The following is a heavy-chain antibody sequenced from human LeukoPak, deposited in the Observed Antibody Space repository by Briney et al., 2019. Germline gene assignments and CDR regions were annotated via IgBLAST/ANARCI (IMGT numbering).Heavy chain of an antibody. V-gene: IGHV1-18*01. CDR2: ISAYNGNT. Sequence: GASVKVSCKSSGYTFTSYGISWVRQPPGQGLEWMGWISAYNGNTNYAQKLQGRVTITADKSTSTAYMELSSLRSEDTAVYYCAREITTVVASGYFQHWGQGTLVTVSS. D-gene: IGHD4-23*01. CDR1: GYTFTSYG. J-gene: IGHJ1*01. CDR3: AREITTVVASGYFQH.